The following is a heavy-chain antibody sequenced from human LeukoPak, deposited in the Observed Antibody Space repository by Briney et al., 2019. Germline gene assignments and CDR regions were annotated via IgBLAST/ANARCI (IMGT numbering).Heavy chain of an antibody. CDR3: AKDRAYLFDY. CDR1: GFTFSSYG. Sequence: GSLRLSCAASGFTFSSYGMHWVRQAPGKGLEWVAVISYDGSNKYYADSVKGRFTISRDNSKNTLYLQMNSLRAEDTAVYYCAKDRAYLFDYWGQGTLVTVSS. CDR2: ISYDGSNK. V-gene: IGHV3-30*18. J-gene: IGHJ4*02.